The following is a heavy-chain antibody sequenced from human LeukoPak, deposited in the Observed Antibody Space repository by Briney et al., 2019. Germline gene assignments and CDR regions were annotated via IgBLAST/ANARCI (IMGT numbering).Heavy chain of an antibody. D-gene: IGHD3-10*01. V-gene: IGHV3-53*01. CDR1: GFSVKSNY. J-gene: IGHJ6*02. Sequence: GGSLRLSCTASGFSVKSNYMSWVRQAPGKGLEWVSVIYSGGSTYYADSVKGRFTISRDDSKNTLYLQMNSLRAEDTAVYYCARDYYYGSGSYGMDVWGQGTTVTVSS. CDR2: IYSGGST. CDR3: ARDYYYGSGSYGMDV.